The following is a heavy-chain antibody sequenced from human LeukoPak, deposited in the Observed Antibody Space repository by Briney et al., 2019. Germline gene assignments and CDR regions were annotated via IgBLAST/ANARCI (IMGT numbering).Heavy chain of an antibody. V-gene: IGHV3-23*01. CDR1: GFTFSSYA. CDR2: ISGSGGST. Sequence: GGSLRLSCAASGFTFSSYAMSWLRQAPGKGLEWVSAISGSGGSTYYADSVKGRFTISRDNSKNTLYLQMNSLRAEDTAVYYCAKNDYDFWSGYYTCVDYWGQGTLVTVSS. CDR3: AKNDYDFWSGYYTCVDY. J-gene: IGHJ4*02. D-gene: IGHD3-3*01.